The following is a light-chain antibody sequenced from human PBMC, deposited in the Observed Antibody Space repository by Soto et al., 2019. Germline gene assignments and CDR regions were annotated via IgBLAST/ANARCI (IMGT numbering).Light chain of an antibody. J-gene: IGKJ1*01. CDR1: QSISTW. CDR2: DAS. CDR3: QQYNSYRWT. Sequence: DIQMTQSPSTVCASVGDRVSITCRASQSISTWLAWYQQKPGRAPKLVIYDASSLKSGVPSRFSGSGSGTEFTLTISSLQPDDFATYYCQQYNSYRWTFGQGTKVDIK. V-gene: IGKV1-5*01.